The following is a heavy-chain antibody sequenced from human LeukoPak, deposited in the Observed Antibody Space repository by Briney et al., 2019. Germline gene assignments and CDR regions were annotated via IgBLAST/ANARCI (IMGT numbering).Heavy chain of an antibody. J-gene: IGHJ4*02. CDR2: ISYDGSNK. V-gene: IGHV3-30-3*01. D-gene: IGHD3-22*01. CDR3: ARDYDSSGLFNY. Sequence: GRSLRLSCAASGFTFSSYAMHWVRQAPGKGLEWVAVISYDGSNKYYADSVKGRFIISRDNSKNTLYLQMNSLRAEDTAVYYCARDYDSSGLFNYWGQGTLVTVSS. CDR1: GFTFSSYA.